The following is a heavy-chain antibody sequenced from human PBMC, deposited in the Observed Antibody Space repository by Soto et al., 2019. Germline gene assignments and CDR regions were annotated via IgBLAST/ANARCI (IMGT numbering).Heavy chain of an antibody. V-gene: IGHV4-34*01. D-gene: IGHD3-22*01. J-gene: IGHJ5*02. CDR3: ARAGDSSGYAQP. CDR1: GGSFSGYY. CDR2: INHSGRT. Sequence: SETLSLTCAVYGGSFSGYYWSWIRQPPGKGLEWIGEINHSGRTNYNPSLKSRVTISVDTSKNQISLRLRSVTAADTAVYYCARAGDSSGYAQPWGQGTPVTVSS.